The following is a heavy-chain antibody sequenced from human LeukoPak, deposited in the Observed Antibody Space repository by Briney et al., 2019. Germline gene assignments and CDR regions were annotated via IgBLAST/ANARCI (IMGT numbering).Heavy chain of an antibody. D-gene: IGHD5-18*01. CDR2: INHSGST. CDR1: GDSITSSSYY. Sequence: SETLSLTCTVSGDSITSSSYYWCWIRQPPGKGLEWIGEINHSGSTNYNPSLKSRVTISVDTSKNQFSLKLSSVTAADTAVYYCARTQLWNDWGQGTLVTVSS. CDR3: ARTQLWND. J-gene: IGHJ4*02. V-gene: IGHV4-39*01.